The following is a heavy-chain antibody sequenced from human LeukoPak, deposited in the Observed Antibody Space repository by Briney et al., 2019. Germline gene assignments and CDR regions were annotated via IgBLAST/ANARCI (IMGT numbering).Heavy chain of an antibody. D-gene: IGHD4-17*01. CDR1: AGSISSVDYY. CDR3: ARSTPSLYGDTPSAFDI. Sequence: PSQTLSLTCTVSAGSISSVDYYWSWIRQPPGNGLEWIGYIYYSGSTYYNPSLKSRVTISVDTSKNQFSLKLSSVTAADTAVYYCARSTPSLYGDTPSAFDIWGQGTMVTVSS. J-gene: IGHJ3*02. CDR2: IYYSGST. V-gene: IGHV4-30-4*01.